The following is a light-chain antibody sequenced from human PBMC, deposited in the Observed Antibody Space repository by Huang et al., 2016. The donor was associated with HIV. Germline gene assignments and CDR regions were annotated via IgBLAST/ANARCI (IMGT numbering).Light chain of an antibody. Sequence: DTVMTQSPLSLPVIPGELASISCRSSQSLLHSNGYNYWNWYLQKPGQSPQLLLYLGSNRASVVPDSFSGSGSGTYFTLKISRVEAEDVGVYFCMQALQTPPTFGQGTKLEIK. J-gene: IGKJ2*01. CDR1: QSLLHSNGYNY. CDR3: MQALQTPPT. CDR2: LGS. V-gene: IGKV2-28*01.